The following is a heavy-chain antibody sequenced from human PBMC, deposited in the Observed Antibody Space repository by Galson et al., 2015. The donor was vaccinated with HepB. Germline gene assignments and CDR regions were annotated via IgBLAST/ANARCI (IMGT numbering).Heavy chain of an antibody. J-gene: IGHJ3*02. CDR2: ISYDGSNK. Sequence: SLRLSCAASGFTFSSYGMHWVRQAPGKGLEWVAVISYDGSNKYYADSVKGRFTISRDNSKNTLYLQMNSLRAEDTAVYYCAKAYRLYDNRDAFDIWGQGTMVTVSS. D-gene: IGHD3-22*01. V-gene: IGHV3-30*18. CDR1: GFTFSSYG. CDR3: AKAYRLYDNRDAFDI.